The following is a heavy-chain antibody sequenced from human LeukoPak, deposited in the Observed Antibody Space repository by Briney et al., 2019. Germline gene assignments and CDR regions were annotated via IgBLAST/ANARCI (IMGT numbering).Heavy chain of an antibody. CDR2: IYYTGKT. Sequence: SETLSLTCTVSGGSISSYYWSWIRQPPGRGLEWIAYIYYTGKTNYNPSLKSRVSISVDASKNQFSLRLNSVTAADTAIYYCARAYSSSSATLGYWGQGTQVTVSS. V-gene: IGHV4-59*01. CDR3: ARAYSSSSATLGY. J-gene: IGHJ4*02. D-gene: IGHD6-6*01. CDR1: GGSISSYY.